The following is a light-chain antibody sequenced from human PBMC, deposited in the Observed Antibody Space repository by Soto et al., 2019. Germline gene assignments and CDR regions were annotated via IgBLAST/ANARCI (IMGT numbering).Light chain of an antibody. CDR2: DAS. CDR3: QQYNDWPPIT. J-gene: IGKJ5*01. Sequence: EIVMTQSPATRSLSSGERATLSLGASESVSINLAWYQQKPGQAPRLLISDASTRATVIPARFSGSGSGTEFTLTISSLQPEDFAVYYGQQYNDWPPITFGQGTRLEI. CDR1: ESVSIN. V-gene: IGKV3-15*01.